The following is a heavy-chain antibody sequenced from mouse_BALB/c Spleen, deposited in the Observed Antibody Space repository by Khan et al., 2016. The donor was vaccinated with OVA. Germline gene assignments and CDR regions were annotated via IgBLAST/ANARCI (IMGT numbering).Heavy chain of an antibody. Sequence: VQLQESGAELAKPGASVKMSCKASGYTFTSYWMHWIKQRPGQGLEWIGYINPTSGYTDYNQKFKDKATLTADKSSSTAYMQLSSLTSDDSAVYYCARDRSDYWGKGTALTVSS. CDR1: GYTFTSYW. V-gene: IGHV1-7*01. J-gene: IGHJ2*01. CDR3: ARDRSDY. CDR2: INPTSGYT.